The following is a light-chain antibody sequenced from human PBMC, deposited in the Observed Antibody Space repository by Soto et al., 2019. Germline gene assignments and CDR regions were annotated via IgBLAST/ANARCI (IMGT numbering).Light chain of an antibody. CDR3: QQYSIWRT. V-gene: IGKV3-15*01. CDR2: GAS. Sequence: TQSPATLSQAPGERDTLSCRASESVSTNLAWYQQKAGQAPRLLIYGASTRATGIPARFSGSGSGTEFTLTISSLQSEDFAVYYCQQYSIWRTFGQGTKVDIK. CDR1: ESVSTN. J-gene: IGKJ1*01.